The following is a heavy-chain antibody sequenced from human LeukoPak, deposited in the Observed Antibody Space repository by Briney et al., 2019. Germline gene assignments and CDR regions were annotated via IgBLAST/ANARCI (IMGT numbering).Heavy chain of an antibody. CDR1: GGTFTNYA. CDR3: ARDLCSSTSCYEGFDP. Sequence: ASVKVSCKASGGTFTNYAISWVRQAPGQGLEWMGGIIPIFGTANYAQKFQGRVTITADESTSTAYMELSSLRSEDTAVYYCARDLCSSTSCYEGFDPWGQGTLVTVSS. CDR2: IIPIFGTA. D-gene: IGHD2-2*01. V-gene: IGHV1-69*13. J-gene: IGHJ5*02.